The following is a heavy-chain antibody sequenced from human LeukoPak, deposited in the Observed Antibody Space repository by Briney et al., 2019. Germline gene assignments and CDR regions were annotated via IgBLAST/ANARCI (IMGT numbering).Heavy chain of an antibody. D-gene: IGHD6-13*01. J-gene: IGHJ4*02. V-gene: IGHV3-73*01. Sequence: GGSLKLSCVGSGFTFSVSAMHWVRQASGKGLGWGGRIRSKAYSYATEYAASVKGRFTISRDDSKNTAYLQMNSLKTEDTAVYYCTRVGAADDNWGQGTLVTVSS. CDR3: TRVGAADDN. CDR2: IRSKAYSYAT. CDR1: GFTFSVSA.